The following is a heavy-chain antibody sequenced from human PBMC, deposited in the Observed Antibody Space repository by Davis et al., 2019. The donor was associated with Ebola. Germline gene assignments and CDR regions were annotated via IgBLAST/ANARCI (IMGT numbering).Heavy chain of an antibody. CDR2: IYHSGST. V-gene: IGHV4-30-2*01. CDR1: GGSISSGGYS. Sequence: SETLSLTCAVSGGSISSGGYSWSWIRQPPGRGLEWNGYIYHSGSTYYNPSLKSRVTISVDRSKNQFSLKLISVTAADTAVYYCARATTSPTLGYCSSSSCYAFDYWGQGTLVTVSS. D-gene: IGHD2-2*01. J-gene: IGHJ4*02. CDR3: ARATTSPTLGYCSSSSCYAFDY.